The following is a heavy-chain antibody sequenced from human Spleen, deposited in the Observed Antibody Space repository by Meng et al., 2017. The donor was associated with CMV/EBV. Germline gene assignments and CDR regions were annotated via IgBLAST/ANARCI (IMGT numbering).Heavy chain of an antibody. V-gene: IGHV1-8*01. D-gene: IGHD2-2*01. Sequence: CDASGYACTSCQLNWVRQATGQGLEWMGWMNPNSGSSDFAQKFRGRVTVTSDTSISTAYMELSSLRSEDTAVYYCARLGLGNTSPTDFWGLGTLVTVSS. CDR2: MNPNSGSS. CDR3: ARLGLGNTSPTDF. CDR1: GYACTSCQ. J-gene: IGHJ4*02.